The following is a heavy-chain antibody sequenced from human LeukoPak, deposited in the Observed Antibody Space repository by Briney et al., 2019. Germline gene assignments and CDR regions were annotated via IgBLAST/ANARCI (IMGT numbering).Heavy chain of an antibody. CDR3: ARELDYSNYGYFDY. J-gene: IGHJ4*02. CDR1: GGSISSGSYY. CDR2: IYTSGIT. Sequence: TSETLSLTCTVSGGSISSGSYYWSWIRQPAGKGLEWIGRIYTSGITNYNPSLKSRVTISVDTSKNQFSLKLSSVTAADTAVYYCARELDYSNYGYFDYRGQGTLVTVSS. D-gene: IGHD4-11*01. V-gene: IGHV4-61*02.